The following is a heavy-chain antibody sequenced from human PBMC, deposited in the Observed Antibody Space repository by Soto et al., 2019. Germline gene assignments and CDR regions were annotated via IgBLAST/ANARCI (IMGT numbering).Heavy chain of an antibody. D-gene: IGHD3-22*01. V-gene: IGHV3-7*01. CDR2: VDQDGSAK. CDR1: GFAFNRYY. J-gene: IGHJ4*02. CDR3: ARYCAYDSIYYCSSDRLDY. Sequence: GGSLRLSCAASGFAFNRYYMSWVRQAPGKGLEWVATVDQDGSAKYYVDSVKGRFTISRDNAKNSLYVQMNSLRGEDTAVYYCARYCAYDSIYYCSSDRLDYWGQGTQVTVSS.